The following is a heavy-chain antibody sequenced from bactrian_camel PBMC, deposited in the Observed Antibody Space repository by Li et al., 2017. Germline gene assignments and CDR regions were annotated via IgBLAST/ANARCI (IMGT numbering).Heavy chain of an antibody. V-gene: IGHV3-2*01. CDR2: TASVNGQT. CDR3: ATDPRDPWVGYDYGFDY. CDR1: GFTFSNNY. J-gene: IGHJ4*01. D-gene: IGHD5*01. Sequence: HVQLAESGGGLVQPGGSLRLSCVGSGFTFSNNYMTWVRQAPGKGLEWVSTASVNGQTWYVDSVKGRFTTSRDNGKNAVYLQMNSLKSEDTALYYCATDPRDPWVGYDYGFDYWGQGTQVTVS.